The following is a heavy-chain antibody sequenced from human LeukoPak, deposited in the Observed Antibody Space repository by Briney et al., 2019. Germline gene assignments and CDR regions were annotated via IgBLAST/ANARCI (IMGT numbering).Heavy chain of an antibody. J-gene: IGHJ4*02. CDR3: TTRGGLGY. CDR1: GFTFSDAW. CDR2: IKNKVDGGTT. Sequence: GGSLRLSCAGSGFTFSDAWMSWVRQAPGQGLEWVGRIKNKVDGGTTDYAAPAKGRFTISRDDAKNMAYLQMSSLKIEDTGGYYCTTRGGLGYWGQGTLVTVSS. V-gene: IGHV3-15*01. D-gene: IGHD3-10*01.